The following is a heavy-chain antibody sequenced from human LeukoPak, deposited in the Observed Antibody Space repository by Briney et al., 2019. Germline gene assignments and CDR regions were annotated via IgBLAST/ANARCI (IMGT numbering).Heavy chain of an antibody. CDR3: ARGLSRRTIDY. D-gene: IGHD1-1*01. Sequence: ASVKVSCKASGYTFTSYDINWVRQATGQGLEWMGWMNPNSGNTGYAQEFQGRVTITRNTSISTAHMELSSLRSEDTAVYYCARGLSRRTIDYWGQGTLVTVSS. V-gene: IGHV1-8*03. CDR2: MNPNSGNT. CDR1: GYTFTSYD. J-gene: IGHJ4*02.